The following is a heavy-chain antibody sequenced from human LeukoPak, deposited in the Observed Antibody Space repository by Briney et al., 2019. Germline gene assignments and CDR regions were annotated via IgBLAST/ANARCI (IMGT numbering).Heavy chain of an antibody. CDR2: INHSGST. CDR1: GGSFSGYY. J-gene: IGHJ6*04. V-gene: IGHV4-34*01. D-gene: IGHD2-2*01. Sequence: SETLSLTCAVYGGSFSGYYWSWLRQPPGKGLEWIGEINHSGSTNYNPSLKSRVTISVDTSKNQFSLKLSSVTAADTAVYYCARGGVVVPAATAMDVWGKGTTVTVSS. CDR3: ARGGVVVPAATAMDV.